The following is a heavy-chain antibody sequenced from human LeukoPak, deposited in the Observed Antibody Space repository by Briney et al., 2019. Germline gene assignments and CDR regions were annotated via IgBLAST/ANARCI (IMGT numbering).Heavy chain of an antibody. CDR1: GGSISSYY. CDR3: ARRVGSLFDY. J-gene: IGHJ4*02. Sequence: SETLSLTCTVSGGSISSYYWGWIRQPPGKGLEWIGSIYYSGSTYYNPSLKSRVTISVDTSKNQFSLKLSSVTAADTAVYYCARRVGSLFDYWGQGTLVTVSS. V-gene: IGHV4-39*01. D-gene: IGHD1-26*01. CDR2: IYYSGST.